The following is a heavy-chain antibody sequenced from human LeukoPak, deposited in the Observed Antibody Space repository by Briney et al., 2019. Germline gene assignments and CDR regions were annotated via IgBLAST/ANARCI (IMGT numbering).Heavy chain of an antibody. CDR2: IRGSGGST. CDR1: GFTFSTYA. Sequence: GGSLRLSCAASGFTFSTYAMSWVRQAPGQGLEWVSGIRGSGGSTYYADSVKGRFTISRDDSKNTLYLQMNSLRAEDTAVYYCAKDLGRYRNNYFDYWGQGTLVTVSS. V-gene: IGHV3-23*01. D-gene: IGHD1-26*01. J-gene: IGHJ4*02. CDR3: AKDLGRYRNNYFDY.